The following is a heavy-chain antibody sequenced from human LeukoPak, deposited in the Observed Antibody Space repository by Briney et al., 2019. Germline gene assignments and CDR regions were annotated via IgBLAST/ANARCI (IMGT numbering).Heavy chain of an antibody. D-gene: IGHD6-19*01. CDR3: ASPSYSSGWYTFDY. Sequence: GGSLRLSCAGSGFIFDNYAMVWVRQAPGEGLEWVSGISDSGERTFYSDSAEGRFTISRDNVKNTLYLQMNSLRAEDTAVYYCASPSYSSGWYTFDYWGQGTLVTVSS. CDR2: ISDSGERT. V-gene: IGHV3-23*01. CDR1: GFIFDNYA. J-gene: IGHJ4*02.